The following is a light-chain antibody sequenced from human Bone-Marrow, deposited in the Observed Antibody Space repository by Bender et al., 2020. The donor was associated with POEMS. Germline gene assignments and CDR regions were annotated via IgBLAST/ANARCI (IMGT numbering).Light chain of an antibody. J-gene: IGLJ2*01. CDR1: DLGDKY. CDR3: QAGDTYSVI. Sequence: SYEVTQPPSVSVSPGQTASITCSGDDLGDKYVSWYQQKPGQSPVLVLYQDTKRPSVIPGRFSGSNSGNTATLTLSGTQAMDEADYYCQAGDTYSVIFGGGTKLTVL. V-gene: IGLV3-1*01. CDR2: QDT.